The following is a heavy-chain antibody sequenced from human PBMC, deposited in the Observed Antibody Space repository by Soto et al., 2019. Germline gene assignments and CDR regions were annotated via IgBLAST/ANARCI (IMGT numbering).Heavy chain of an antibody. CDR1: GFTFSSYS. Sequence: GGSLRLSCAASGFTFSSYSMNWVRQAPGKGLEWVSSISSSSSYIYYADSVKGRFTISRDNAKNSLYLQMNSLRAEDTAVYYCESGTTVVYYYYYMDVWGKGTTVTVSS. D-gene: IGHD2-21*01. J-gene: IGHJ6*03. CDR3: ESGTTVVYYYYYMDV. CDR2: ISSSSSYI. V-gene: IGHV3-21*01.